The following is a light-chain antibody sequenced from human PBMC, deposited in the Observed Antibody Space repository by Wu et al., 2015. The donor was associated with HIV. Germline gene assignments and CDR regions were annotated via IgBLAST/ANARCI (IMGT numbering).Light chain of an antibody. J-gene: IGKJ4*01. CDR1: QSVSSSY. Sequence: EIVLTQSPGTLSLSPGERATLSCRASQSVSSSYLAWYQQKPGQAPRLLIYGASSRATGIPDRFSGSGSGTDFTLTISYLEPEDFAVYYCQQYGTSLPFGGGTKVEIK. V-gene: IGKV3-20*01. CDR2: GAS. CDR3: QQYGTSLP.